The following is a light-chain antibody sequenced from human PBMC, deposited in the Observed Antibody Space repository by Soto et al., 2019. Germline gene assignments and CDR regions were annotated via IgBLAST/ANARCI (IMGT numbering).Light chain of an antibody. CDR3: LHHNTCPFA. CDR1: KGISVF. V-gene: IGKV1-17*01. Sequence: DIQMTQSPSSLSASVGDRVTITCRASKGISVFLAWFQQKPGKAPKRLIYAASSLESGVPSRFSGSGSGTEVTLTISCPQPEDVATYYCLHHNTCPFAVGPGTKVDLK. CDR2: AAS. J-gene: IGKJ3*01.